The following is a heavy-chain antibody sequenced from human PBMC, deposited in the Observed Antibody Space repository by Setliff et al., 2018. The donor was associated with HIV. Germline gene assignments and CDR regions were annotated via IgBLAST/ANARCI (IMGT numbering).Heavy chain of an antibody. V-gene: IGHV4-59*08. D-gene: IGHD3-22*01. CDR2: IYYSGST. J-gene: IGHJ6*03. CDR3: ARLYDSSADYYYMDV. Sequence: PSETLSLTCTVSGGSISSYYWSWIRQPPGKGLAWIGYIYYSGSTNYNPSLKSRVTISVDTSKNQFSLKLSSVTAADTAVYYCARLYDSSADYYYMDVWGKGTTVTVSS. CDR1: GGSISSYY.